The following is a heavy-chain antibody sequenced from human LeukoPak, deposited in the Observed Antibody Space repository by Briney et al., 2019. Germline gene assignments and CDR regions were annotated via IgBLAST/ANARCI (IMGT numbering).Heavy chain of an antibody. V-gene: IGHV4-59*08. CDR2: IYYSGST. Sequence: SETLSLTCTVSGGSVSSYYWSWIRQPPGKGLEWIGYIYYSGSTNYNPSLKSRVTISVDTSKNQFSLKLSSVTAADTAVYYCARLQGYGDFVDGHWFGPWGQGTLVTVSS. CDR1: GGSVSSYY. CDR3: ARLQGYGDFVDGHWFGP. D-gene: IGHD4-17*01. J-gene: IGHJ5*02.